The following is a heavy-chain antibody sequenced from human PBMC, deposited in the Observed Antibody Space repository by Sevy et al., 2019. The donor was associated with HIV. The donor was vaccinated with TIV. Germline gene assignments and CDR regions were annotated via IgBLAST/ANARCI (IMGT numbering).Heavy chain of an antibody. CDR1: GGSLNTYG. CDR2: AYYNGGT. V-gene: IGHV4-59*01. Sequence: SETLSLTCTVSGGSLNTYGWSWIRQPPGKGLEWIGYAYYNGGTNYNPSLKSRLSILVGTSERQFSLQLSSVTPADTAVYYCGRDNWGSIDYWGQGVLVTVSS. J-gene: IGHJ4*02. CDR3: GRDNWGSIDY. D-gene: IGHD7-27*01.